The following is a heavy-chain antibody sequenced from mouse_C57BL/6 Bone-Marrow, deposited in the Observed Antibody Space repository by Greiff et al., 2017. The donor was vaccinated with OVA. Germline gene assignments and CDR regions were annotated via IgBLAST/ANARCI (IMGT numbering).Heavy chain of an antibody. CDR3: TTWNWAWFAY. V-gene: IGHV14-1*01. CDR2: IAPEAGAT. J-gene: IGHJ3*01. D-gene: IGHD4-1*01. Sequence: EVQLQQSGAELVRPGASVKLSCTASGFNIKDYYMHWVKQRPEPGLEWIGRIAPEAGATEYAPKFQGKATMTADTSSNTAHLQLSSLTSEYTAFYYCTTWNWAWFAYWGQGTLVTVSA. CDR1: GFNIKDYY.